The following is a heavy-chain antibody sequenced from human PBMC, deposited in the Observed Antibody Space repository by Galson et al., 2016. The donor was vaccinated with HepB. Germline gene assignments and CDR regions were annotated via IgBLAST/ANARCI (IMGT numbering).Heavy chain of an antibody. CDR3: AKNDILAGYSAFDY. D-gene: IGHD3-9*01. V-gene: IGHV3-30*18. J-gene: IGHJ4*02. CDR2: VSYDGRNK. Sequence: SLRLSCAASEFAFSNYAMHWVRQAPGKGLEWVAVVSYDGRNKYYADSVKGRFTISRDNSKNTVYLQMNRLRVEGTAVYYCAKNDILAGYSAFDYWGQGTLVTVSS. CDR1: EFAFSNYA.